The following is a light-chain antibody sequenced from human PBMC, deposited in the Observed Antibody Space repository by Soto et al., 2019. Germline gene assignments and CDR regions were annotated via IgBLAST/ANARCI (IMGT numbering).Light chain of an antibody. CDR1: SGHSSYI. Sequence: QLVLTQSSSASASLGSSVKLTCTLSSGHSSYIIAWHQQQPGKAPRYLMKLEGSGSYNKGSGVPDRFSGSSSGADRYLTISSLQFEDEADYYSETWDSNTHTVFGGGTKLTVL. J-gene: IGLJ3*02. V-gene: IGLV4-60*02. CDR2: LEGSGSY. CDR3: ETWDSNTHTV.